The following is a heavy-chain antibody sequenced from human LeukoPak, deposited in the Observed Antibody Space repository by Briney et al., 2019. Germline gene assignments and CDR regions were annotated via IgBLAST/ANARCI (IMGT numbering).Heavy chain of an antibody. D-gene: IGHD6-6*01. V-gene: IGHV3-23*01. CDR1: GFTFNTYG. CDR3: AKDQPTDEYSSSSGASDI. J-gene: IGHJ3*02. Sequence: GGSLRLSCAASGFTFNTYGMSWVRQAPGKGLEWVSGISGSGGSTYYADSVKGRFTISRDNSKNTLYLQMNSLRAEDTAVYYCAKDQPTDEYSSSSGASDIWGQGTMVTVSS. CDR2: ISGSGGST.